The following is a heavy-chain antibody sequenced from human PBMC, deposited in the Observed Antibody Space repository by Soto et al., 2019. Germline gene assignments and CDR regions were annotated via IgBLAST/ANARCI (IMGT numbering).Heavy chain of an antibody. J-gene: IGHJ5*02. Sequence: PSETLSLTCTVSGGSVSSGDYYWSWIRQPPGKGLEWIGHIYYSGSTYYNRSLKSPVTISSDTSRNQFSLKLSSVTAADTAVYYCARNYYDTSGNWFDPWGQGTLVTVSS. CDR1: GGSVSSGDYY. CDR3: ARNYYDTSGNWFDP. D-gene: IGHD3-22*01. CDR2: IYYSGST. V-gene: IGHV4-30-4*01.